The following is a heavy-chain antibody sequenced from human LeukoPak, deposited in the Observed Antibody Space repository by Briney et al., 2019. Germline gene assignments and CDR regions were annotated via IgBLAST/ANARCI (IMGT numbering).Heavy chain of an antibody. CDR3: ATDSYSKGDF. CDR2: IKNDGAVN. J-gene: IGHJ4*02. CDR1: GFTFSSYA. V-gene: IGHV3-7*01. D-gene: IGHD6-13*01. Sequence: PGGSLRLSCAASGFTFSSYAMHWVRQAPGKGLEWVANIKNDGAVNNYVDSVKGRFTISRDNAKNSLYLQMNSLRAEDAAVYYCATDSYSKGDFWGQGVLVTVSS.